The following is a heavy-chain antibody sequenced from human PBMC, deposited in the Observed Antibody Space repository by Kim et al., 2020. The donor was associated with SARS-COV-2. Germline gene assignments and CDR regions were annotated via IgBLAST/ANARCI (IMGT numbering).Heavy chain of an antibody. CDR3: ARAPAGRGVTPHYFDY. Sequence: GGSLRLSCAASGFTFSSYGMHWVRQAPGKGLEWVAVIWYDGSNKYYADSVKGRFTISRDNSKNTLYLQMNSLRAEDTAVYYCARAPAGRGVTPHYFDYWGQGTLVTVSS. J-gene: IGHJ4*02. V-gene: IGHV3-33*01. CDR1: GFTFSSYG. CDR2: IWYDGSNK. D-gene: IGHD3-10*01.